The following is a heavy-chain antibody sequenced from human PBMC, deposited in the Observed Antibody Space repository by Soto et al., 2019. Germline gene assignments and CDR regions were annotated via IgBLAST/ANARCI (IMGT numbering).Heavy chain of an antibody. CDR2: ISYDGSNK. Sequence: PGWSLRLSCAASGFTFSSYAMHWVRQAPGKGLEWVAVISYDGSNKYYADSVKGRFTISRDNSKNTLYLQMNSLRAEDTAVYYCARECYYYDSSGYCDAFDIWGQGTMVTVSS. J-gene: IGHJ3*02. CDR1: GFTFSSYA. D-gene: IGHD3-22*01. V-gene: IGHV3-30-3*01. CDR3: ARECYYYDSSGYCDAFDI.